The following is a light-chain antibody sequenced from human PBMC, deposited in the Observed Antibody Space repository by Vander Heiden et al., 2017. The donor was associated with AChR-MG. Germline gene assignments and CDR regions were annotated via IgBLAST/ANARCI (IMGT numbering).Light chain of an antibody. CDR1: ISNIGSNS. CDR3: GTWDSSLSAVV. Sequence: SVSAAPGQTVTNPRSGSISNIGSNSVPWYQQLPGTAPKFLIYDNNRRPSGIPDRFSGSKSGSSATLGITGLQSGDEANYYCGTWDSSLSAVVFGGGTKLTVL. CDR2: DNN. J-gene: IGLJ2*01. V-gene: IGLV1-51*01.